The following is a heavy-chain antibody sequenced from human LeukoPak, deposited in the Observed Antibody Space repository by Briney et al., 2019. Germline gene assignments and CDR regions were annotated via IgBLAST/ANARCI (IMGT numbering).Heavy chain of an antibody. CDR1: GFTFSSYG. V-gene: IGHV3-23*01. D-gene: IGHD3-3*01. Sequence: GGSLRLSCAASGFTFSSYGMSWVRQVPGKGLEWVSAISGSGGSTYYADSVKGRFTISRDNSKNTLHLQMNSLRAEDTAVYYCAKESKPSGTNDYWGQGTLVTVSS. J-gene: IGHJ4*02. CDR2: ISGSGGST. CDR3: AKESKPSGTNDY.